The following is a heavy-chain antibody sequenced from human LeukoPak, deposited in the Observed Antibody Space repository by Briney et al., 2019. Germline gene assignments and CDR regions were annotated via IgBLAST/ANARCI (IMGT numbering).Heavy chain of an antibody. V-gene: IGHV3-23*01. J-gene: IGHJ4*02. D-gene: IGHD3-10*01. Sequence: GGTLRLSCAASGFTFSSYGMSWVRQAPGKGLEWVSAISGSGGSTYYADSVKGRFTISRDNAQNSLSLQMNSLRGEDTAVYYCARAGLMWFGDPPYFDNWGQGTLVTVSP. CDR3: ARAGLMWFGDPPYFDN. CDR2: ISGSGGST. CDR1: GFTFSSYG.